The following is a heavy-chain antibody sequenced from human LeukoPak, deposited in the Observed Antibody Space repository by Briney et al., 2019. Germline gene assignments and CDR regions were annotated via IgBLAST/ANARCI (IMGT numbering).Heavy chain of an antibody. J-gene: IGHJ4*02. V-gene: IGHV4-31*03. CDR3: ARMRDERMNTIVVVPVFDY. CDR2: IYYSGST. CDR1: GGSISSGGYY. D-gene: IGHD2-2*01. Sequence: PSETLSLTCTVSGGSISSGGYYWSWIRQHPGKGLEWIGYIYYSGSTYYNPSLKSRVTISVDTSKNQFSLKLSSVTAADTAVYYCARMRDERMNTIVVVPVFDYWGQGALVTVSS.